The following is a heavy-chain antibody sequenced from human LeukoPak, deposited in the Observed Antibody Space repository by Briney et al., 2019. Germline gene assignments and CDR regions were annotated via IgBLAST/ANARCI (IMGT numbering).Heavy chain of an antibody. CDR2: IYYSGST. Sequence: SQTLSLTCTVSGGSISSGGYYWSWIRQHPGKGLEWIGYIYYSGSTYYNPSLKSRVTISVDTSKNQFSLKLSSVTAADTAVYYCARDNYYDSSGYQHPFDLWGRGTLVTVS. CDR1: GGSISSGGYY. CDR3: ARDNYYDSSGYQHPFDL. V-gene: IGHV4-31*03. J-gene: IGHJ2*01. D-gene: IGHD3-22*01.